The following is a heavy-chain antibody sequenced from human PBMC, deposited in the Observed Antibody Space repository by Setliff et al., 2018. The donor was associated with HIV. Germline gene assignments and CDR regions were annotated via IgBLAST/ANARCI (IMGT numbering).Heavy chain of an antibody. CDR3: ARDAGDWFGDDYFYYMDV. CDR1: GDSMNGYY. J-gene: IGHJ6*03. Sequence: SETLSLTCIVSGDSMNGYYWSLIRQSAAKGLEWIGRIYPTGTTNYSPSLKSRLTMSIDTSNHHFSLKLRSVTAADTAVYYCARDAGDWFGDDYFYYMDVWGKGTTVTVSS. V-gene: IGHV4-4*07. D-gene: IGHD2-21*02. CDR2: IYPTGTT.